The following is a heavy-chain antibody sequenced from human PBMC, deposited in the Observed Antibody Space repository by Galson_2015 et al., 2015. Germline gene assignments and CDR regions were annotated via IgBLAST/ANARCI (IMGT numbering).Heavy chain of an antibody. CDR2: INAGNGYT. D-gene: IGHD3-16*02. CDR1: GYTFTAYA. Sequence: SVKVSCKASGYTFTAYAMHWVRQAPGQRLEWMGWINAGNGYTKYSQKFQGRVTITSDTSASTAYMELTSLRSEDTAVYYCARDSSAYDYVWGTYRFHSDYWGQGTLVTVSS. CDR3: ARDSSAYDYVWGTYRFHSDY. J-gene: IGHJ4*02. V-gene: IGHV1-3*01.